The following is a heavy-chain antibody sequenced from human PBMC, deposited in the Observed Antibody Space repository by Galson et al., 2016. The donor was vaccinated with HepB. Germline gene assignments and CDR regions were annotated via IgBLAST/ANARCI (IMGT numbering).Heavy chain of an antibody. D-gene: IGHD1/OR15-1a*01. CDR1: DASISFTNW. CDR3: ARHLTTPGTMGFDS. V-gene: IGHV4-4*02. CDR2: MHHGGSS. Sequence: SETLSLTCAVSDASISFTNWWSWVRQPPGEGLEWIGEMHHGGSSHYNPSLQSRVTISLDISKNQFALQLSSVTAADTAVYFCARHLTTPGTMGFDSWGRGKLVTVSS. J-gene: IGHJ4*02.